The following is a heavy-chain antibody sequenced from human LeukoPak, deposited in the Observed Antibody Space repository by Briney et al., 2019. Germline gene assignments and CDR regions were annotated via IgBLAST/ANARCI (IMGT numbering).Heavy chain of an antibody. CDR3: ARTRYYYNSRSYGAPYYFDY. CDR2: INHSGGT. J-gene: IGHJ4*02. CDR1: GFTFSDYY. Sequence: LRLSCAASGFTFSDYYMSWIRQPPGKGLEWIGEINHSGGTNYNPSLKSRVTISVDTSKNQFSLKLSSVTAADTAVYYCARTRYYYNSRSYGAPYYFDYWGQGTLVTVSS. D-gene: IGHD3-10*01. V-gene: IGHV4-34*01.